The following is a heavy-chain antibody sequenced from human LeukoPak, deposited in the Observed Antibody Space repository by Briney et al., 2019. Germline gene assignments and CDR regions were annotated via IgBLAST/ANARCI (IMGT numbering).Heavy chain of an antibody. J-gene: IGHJ4*02. CDR3: ARKRDGYNHFDY. V-gene: IGHV4-59*01. CDR2: IYYSGST. D-gene: IGHD5-24*01. Sequence: SETLSLTCTVSGCSISSYYWRWIRQPPGKGLEWIGYIYYSGSTNYNPSLKSRVTISVDTSKNQFSLKLSSVTAADTAVYYCARKRDGYNHFDYWGQGTLVTVSS. CDR1: GCSISSYY.